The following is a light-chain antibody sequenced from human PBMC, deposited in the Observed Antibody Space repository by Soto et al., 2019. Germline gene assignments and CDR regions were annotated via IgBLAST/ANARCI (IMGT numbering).Light chain of an antibody. CDR2: GAF. CDR1: PSVTNF. Sequence: PGEIATLSCSASPSVTNFLAWYQQKPGQAPRLLLYGAFNRATGIPARFSGSGSGTDFTPTISSLEPEDSAIYYCQQRNIWPPVTFGQGTRLEIK. CDR3: QQRNIWPPVT. J-gene: IGKJ5*01. V-gene: IGKV3-11*01.